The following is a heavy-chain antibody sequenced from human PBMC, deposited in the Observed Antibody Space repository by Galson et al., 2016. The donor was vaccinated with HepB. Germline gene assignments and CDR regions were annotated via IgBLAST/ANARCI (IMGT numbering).Heavy chain of an antibody. J-gene: IGHJ6*02. D-gene: IGHD3-10*01. CDR2: IDPEDGGE. CDR1: GYTFTAYY. V-gene: IGHV1-69-2*01. CDR3: ATNLRGGGYYYGLDV. Sequence: VKVSCKASGYTFTAYYMHWVQQAPGKGLEWMGLIDPEDGGEMYAEKFQGRVTVSADTSTDTAYMELSSLRSEDTAVYFCATNLRGGGYYYGLDVWGQGTTITVSS.